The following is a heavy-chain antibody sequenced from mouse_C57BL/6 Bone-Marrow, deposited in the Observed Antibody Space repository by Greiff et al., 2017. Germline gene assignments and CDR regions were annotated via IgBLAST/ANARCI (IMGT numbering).Heavy chain of an antibody. CDR3: TGGIITTVVRVDY. CDR1: GFTFSNYW. J-gene: IGHJ2*01. D-gene: IGHD1-1*01. CDR2: IRLKSDNYAT. V-gene: IGHV6-3*01. Sequence: EVHLVESGGGLVQPGGSMKLSCVASGFTFSNYWMNWVRQSPEKGLEWVAQIRLKSDNYATHYAESVKGRFTISRDDSKSSVYLQMNNLRAEDTGIYYCTGGIITTVVRVDYWGQGTTLTVSS.